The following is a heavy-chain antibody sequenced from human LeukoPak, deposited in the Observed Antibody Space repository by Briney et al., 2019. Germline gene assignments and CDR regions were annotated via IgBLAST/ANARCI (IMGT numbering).Heavy chain of an antibody. D-gene: IGHD3-22*01. Sequence: PSQTLSLTCTVSGGSISSGGYYWSWIRQHPGKGLGWIGYIYYSGSTYYNPSLKSRVTISVDTSKNQFSLKLSSVTAADTAVYYCARMAYYDSSGPGFDYWGQGTLVTVSS. CDR1: GGSISSGGYY. J-gene: IGHJ4*02. CDR3: ARMAYYDSSGPGFDY. V-gene: IGHV4-31*03. CDR2: IYYSGST.